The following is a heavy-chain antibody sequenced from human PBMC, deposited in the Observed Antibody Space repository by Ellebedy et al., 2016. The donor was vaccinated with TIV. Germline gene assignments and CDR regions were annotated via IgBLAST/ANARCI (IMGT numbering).Heavy chain of an antibody. V-gene: IGHV1-18*01. J-gene: IGHJ4*02. Sequence: ASVKVSXXASGYTFTSYGISWVRQAPGQGLEWVGWISAYNGNTNYAQKLQGRVTMTTDTSTSTAYMELRSLRSDDTAVYYCARAPLYGYYFDYWGQGTLVTVSS. CDR3: ARAPLYGYYFDY. D-gene: IGHD4-17*01. CDR1: GYTFTSYG. CDR2: ISAYNGNT.